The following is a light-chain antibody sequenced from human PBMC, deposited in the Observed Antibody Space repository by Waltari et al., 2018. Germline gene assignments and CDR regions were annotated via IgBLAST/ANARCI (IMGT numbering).Light chain of an antibody. CDR2: AAS. CDR3: QQSYSSLYT. J-gene: IGKJ2*01. V-gene: IGKV1-39*01. CDR1: QRISNF. Sequence: DIQMTQSPSSLSASVGDRATIPCRASQRISNFLNWYQQKPGKAPKLLIYAASSLQSGVPSRFSASGSGTDFTLTISSLQPEDFATYFCQQSYSSLYTFGQGTKLEI.